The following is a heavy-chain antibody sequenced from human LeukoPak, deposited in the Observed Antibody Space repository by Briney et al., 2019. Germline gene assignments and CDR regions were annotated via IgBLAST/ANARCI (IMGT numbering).Heavy chain of an antibody. D-gene: IGHD2-2*01. CDR3: ARRDQMLFSLY. CDR2: INPSSGGT. CDR1: GYTFTGYY. Sequence: ASVKVSCKASGYTFTGYYVHWVRQAPGQGLEWMGWINPSSGGTKYAQKFQGRVAMTSDTSISTAYMELSSLRSDDTAVYFCARRDQMLFSLYWGQGTLVTVSS. V-gene: IGHV1-2*02. J-gene: IGHJ1*01.